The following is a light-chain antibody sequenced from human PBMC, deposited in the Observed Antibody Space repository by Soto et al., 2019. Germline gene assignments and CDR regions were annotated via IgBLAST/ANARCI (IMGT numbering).Light chain of an antibody. V-gene: IGKV2-28*01. Sequence: DIVMIQSPLSLTVTPGEPASISCRSSRSLLKANGYTYFHWFLQKPGQSPQLLIYLGYNRAPGVPDRFSGTGSGTDFTLKISRVEAEDVGVYYCMQTLESRTFGQGTKVEIK. J-gene: IGKJ1*01. CDR1: RSLLKANGYTY. CDR2: LGY. CDR3: MQTLESRT.